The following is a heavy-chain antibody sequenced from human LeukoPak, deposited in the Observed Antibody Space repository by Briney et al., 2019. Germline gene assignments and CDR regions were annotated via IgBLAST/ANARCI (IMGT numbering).Heavy chain of an antibody. Sequence: GGSLRLSCAASGFTFSSYGMGWVRQAPGKGLEWVAFIRYDGSNKYYADSVKGRFTISRDNSKNTLYLQMNSLRAEDTAVYYCARRAGAYSHPYDYWGQGTLVTVSS. CDR1: GFTFSSYG. CDR3: ARRAGAYSHPYDY. J-gene: IGHJ4*02. D-gene: IGHD4/OR15-4a*01. V-gene: IGHV3-33*08. CDR2: IRYDGSNK.